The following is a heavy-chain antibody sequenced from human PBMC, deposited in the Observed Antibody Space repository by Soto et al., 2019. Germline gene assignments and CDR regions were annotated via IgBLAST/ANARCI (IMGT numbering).Heavy chain of an antibody. CDR3: ARRGSGSRNWFDP. Sequence: QVQLQESGPGLVKPSETLSLTCTVSGGSINSYYWSSIRQPPGKGLEWIGYIYYSGSTNYNPSLKSRVTISVDTSKNQFSLKLSSVTAADTAVYYCARRGSGSRNWFDPWGQGTLVTVSS. J-gene: IGHJ5*02. D-gene: IGHD1-26*01. V-gene: IGHV4-59*08. CDR2: IYYSGST. CDR1: GGSINSYY.